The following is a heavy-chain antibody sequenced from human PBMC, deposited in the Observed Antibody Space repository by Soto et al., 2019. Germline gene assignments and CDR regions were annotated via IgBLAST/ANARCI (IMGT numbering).Heavy chain of an antibody. Sequence: VASVKVSCKASGYTFTSYAMHWVRQAPGQRLEWMGWINAGNGNTKYSQKFQGRVTITRDTSASTAYMELSSLRSEDTAVYYCARAMHYDFWSGSPSYYGMDVWGQGTTVTV. J-gene: IGHJ6*02. V-gene: IGHV1-3*01. CDR1: GYTFTSYA. CDR2: INAGNGNT. D-gene: IGHD3-3*01. CDR3: ARAMHYDFWSGSPSYYGMDV.